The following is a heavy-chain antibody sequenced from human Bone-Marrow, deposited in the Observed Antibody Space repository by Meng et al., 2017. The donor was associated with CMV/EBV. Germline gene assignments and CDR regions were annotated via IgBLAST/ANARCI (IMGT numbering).Heavy chain of an antibody. CDR1: GGSFSGYY. D-gene: IGHD2-8*01. V-gene: IGHV4-34*01. J-gene: IGHJ6*02. CDR2: INHSGST. CDR3: AYSPNEGLGYYHGMDV. Sequence: SQTLSLTCAVYGGSFSGYYWSWIRQPPGKGLEWIGEINHSGSTNYNPSLKSRVTISVDTSKNQFSLKLSSVTAADTAVYYCAYSPNEGLGYYHGMDVWGQGTTVTVSS.